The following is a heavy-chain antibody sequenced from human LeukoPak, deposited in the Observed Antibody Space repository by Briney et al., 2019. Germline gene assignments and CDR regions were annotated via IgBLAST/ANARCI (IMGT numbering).Heavy chain of an antibody. CDR1: GFTFSNYN. CDR2: ISSSGSVI. Sequence: PGGSLRLSCAASGFTFSNYNMNWVRQAPGKGLEWISYISSSGSVIYYADSVKGRFTISRDNAKNSLHLQMNSLRDEDTAVYSCARNPTTRIWTYGMDVWGQGTTVTVSS. CDR3: ARNPTTRIWTYGMDV. J-gene: IGHJ6*02. D-gene: IGHD3/OR15-3a*01. V-gene: IGHV3-48*02.